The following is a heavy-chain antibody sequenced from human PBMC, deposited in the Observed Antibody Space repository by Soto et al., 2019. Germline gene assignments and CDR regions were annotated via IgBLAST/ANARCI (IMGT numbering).Heavy chain of an antibody. Sequence: GALRLSCAASGFTFSSYAMSWVRQAPGKGLEWVSAISGSGGSTYYADSVKGRFTISRDNSKNTLYLQMNSLRAEDTAVYYCAKTYGDYGYTYDYWGQGTLVTVSS. CDR1: GFTFSSYA. CDR3: AKTYGDYGYTYDY. D-gene: IGHD4-17*01. V-gene: IGHV3-23*01. J-gene: IGHJ4*02. CDR2: ISGSGGST.